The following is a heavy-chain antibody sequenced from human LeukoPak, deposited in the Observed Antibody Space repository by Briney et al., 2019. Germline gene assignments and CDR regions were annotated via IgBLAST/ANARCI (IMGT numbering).Heavy chain of an antibody. J-gene: IGHJ4*02. CDR1: GGSISSYY. CDR3: ARENTGSYREFDY. D-gene: IGHD1-26*01. Sequence: SETLSLTCTVSGGSISSYYWSWIRQPAGKGLEWIGRIYTGGSTNYNPSLKSRVTMSVDSSNNQFSLKLSSVTAADTAVYYCARENTGSYREFDYWGQGTLVTVSS. CDR2: IYTGGST. V-gene: IGHV4-4*07.